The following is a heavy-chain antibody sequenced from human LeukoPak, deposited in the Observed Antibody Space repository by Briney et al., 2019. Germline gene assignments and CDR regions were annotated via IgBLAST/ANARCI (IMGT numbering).Heavy chain of an antibody. Sequence: SVKVSCKASGGTFSSYAISWVRQAPGQGLEWMGRIIPILGIANYAQKFQGRVTITADKSTSTAYMELSSLRSEDTAVYYCARDLPDYSNGDYYYYGMDVWGQGTTVTVSS. CDR1: GGTFSSYA. CDR2: IIPILGIA. CDR3: ARDLPDYSNGDYYYYGMDV. J-gene: IGHJ6*02. V-gene: IGHV1-69*04. D-gene: IGHD4-11*01.